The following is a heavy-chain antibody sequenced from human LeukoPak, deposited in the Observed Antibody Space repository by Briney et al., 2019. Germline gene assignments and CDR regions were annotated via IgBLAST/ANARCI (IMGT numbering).Heavy chain of an antibody. V-gene: IGHV4-39*07. CDR2: IYYSGST. CDR3: ARDPSGYYIFDY. D-gene: IGHD3-22*01. CDR1: GGSIGSSSYY. J-gene: IGHJ4*02. Sequence: PSETLSLTCTVSGGSIGSSSYYWGWIRQPPGKGLEWIGSIYYSGSTYYTPSLKSRVTISVDTSKNQFSLKLSSVTAADTAVYYCARDPSGYYIFDYWGQGTLVTVSS.